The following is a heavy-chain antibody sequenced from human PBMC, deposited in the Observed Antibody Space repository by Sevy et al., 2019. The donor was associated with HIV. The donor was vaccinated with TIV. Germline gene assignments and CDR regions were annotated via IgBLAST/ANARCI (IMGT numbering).Heavy chain of an antibody. Sequence: ASVKVSCKASGGTFGSSGIIWVRQAPGEGLEWMGGIIPIFGTTDYVQRFHGRVTITADESTSTVYMELRSLKSEDTAVYFCPRRMMTPMHAFDVWGQGTMVTVSS. CDR3: PRRMMTPMHAFDV. CDR1: GGTFGSSG. D-gene: IGHD2-21*02. CDR2: IIPIFGTT. V-gene: IGHV1-69*13. J-gene: IGHJ3*01.